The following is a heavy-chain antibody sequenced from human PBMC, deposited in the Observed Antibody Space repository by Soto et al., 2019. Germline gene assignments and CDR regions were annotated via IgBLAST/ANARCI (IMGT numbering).Heavy chain of an antibody. J-gene: IGHJ4*02. CDR1: GGSISSSSYY. CDR2: IYHSGST. Sequence: RSLTCTVSGGSISSSSYYWGWIRQPPGKGLEWIGNIYHSGSTYYNPSLKSRVTISVDTSKNQFSLKLSSVTAADTAVYYCASGDWNSLEYWGQGTLVTVSS. V-gene: IGHV4-39*01. CDR3: ASGDWNSLEY. D-gene: IGHD2-21*02.